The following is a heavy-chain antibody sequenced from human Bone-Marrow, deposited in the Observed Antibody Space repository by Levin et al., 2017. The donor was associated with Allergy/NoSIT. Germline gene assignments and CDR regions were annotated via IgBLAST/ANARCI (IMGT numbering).Heavy chain of an antibody. V-gene: IGHV4-4*02. D-gene: IGHD3-10*01. J-gene: IGHJ3*01. CDR3: ARDLESMVQGLRGAFDL. CDR1: GGYISSNNW. Sequence: SETLSLTCAVSGGYISSNNWWSWVRQPPGKGLEWIGEIYHSGSTNYNPSLKSRVTISVDKSKNQFSLRLTSVTAADTAVYYCARDLESMVQGLRGAFDLWGQGTLVTVSS. CDR2: IYHSGST.